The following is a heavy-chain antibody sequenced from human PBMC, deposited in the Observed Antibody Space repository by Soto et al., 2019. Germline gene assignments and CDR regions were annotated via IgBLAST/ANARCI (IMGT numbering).Heavy chain of an antibody. Sequence: ASVKVSCKASGYTFTSYGISWVRQAPGQGLEWMGWISAYNGNTNYAQKLQGRVTMTTDTSTSTAYMELRSLRSDDTAVYYCARDSGYCRGGSCSGHSFDPWGQGTLVTVSS. CDR3: ARDSGYCRGGSCSGHSFDP. J-gene: IGHJ5*02. CDR2: ISAYNGNT. D-gene: IGHD2-15*01. V-gene: IGHV1-18*01. CDR1: GYTFTSYG.